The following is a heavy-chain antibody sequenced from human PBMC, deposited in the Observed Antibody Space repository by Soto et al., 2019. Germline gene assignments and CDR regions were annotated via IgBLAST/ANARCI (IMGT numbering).Heavy chain of an antibody. D-gene: IGHD2-15*01. CDR1: GFTFSRYA. CDR3: AKAKRGPYCSGGSCYDLPDY. CDR2: ISGSGGST. J-gene: IGHJ4*02. Sequence: GGSLRLSCAASGFTFSRYAMSWVRQAPGKGLEWVSAISGSGGSTYYADSVKGRFTISRDNSKNTLYLQMNSLRAEDTAVYYCAKAKRGPYCSGGSCYDLPDYWGQGTLVTVSS. V-gene: IGHV3-23*01.